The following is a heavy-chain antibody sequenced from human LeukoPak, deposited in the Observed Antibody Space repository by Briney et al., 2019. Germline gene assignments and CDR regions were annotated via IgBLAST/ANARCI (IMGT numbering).Heavy chain of an antibody. V-gene: IGHV1-24*01. CDR1: GYTLTELS. Sequence: VASVKVSCKVSGYTLTELSMHWVRQAPGKGLEWMGGFDPEDGETIYAQKFQGRVTMTGDTSTDTAYMELSSLRSEGTAVYYCATTGYYYGAGSYRHRAVAVTWFDPWGKGTLVTVSS. D-gene: IGHD3-10*01. CDR3: ATTGYYYGAGSYRHRAVAVTWFDP. CDR2: FDPEDGET. J-gene: IGHJ5*02.